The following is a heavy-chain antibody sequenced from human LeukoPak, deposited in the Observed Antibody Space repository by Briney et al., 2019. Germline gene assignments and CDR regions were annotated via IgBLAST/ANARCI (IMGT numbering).Heavy chain of an antibody. J-gene: IGHJ4*02. CDR1: GFTFSSYS. Sequence: GGSMRLSCAASGFTFSSYSMNWVRQAPGKGLEWVSSISSSSSYIYYADSVEGRFTISRDNAKNSLYLQMNSLRAKDTAVYYCAREGIWFGDPFFDYWGQGTLVTVSS. CDR3: AREGIWFGDPFFDY. V-gene: IGHV3-21*01. D-gene: IGHD3-10*01. CDR2: ISSSSSYI.